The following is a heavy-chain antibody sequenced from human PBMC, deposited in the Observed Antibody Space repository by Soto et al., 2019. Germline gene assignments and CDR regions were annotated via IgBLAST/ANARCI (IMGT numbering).Heavy chain of an antibody. J-gene: IGHJ4*02. CDR1: GYTFTGYY. CDR2: INPNSGGT. V-gene: IGHV1-2*04. CDR3: ARLDVMDTAMVFLY. D-gene: IGHD5-18*01. Sequence: ASVKVSCKASGYTFTGYYMHWVRQAPGQGLEWMGWINPNSGGTNYAQKFQGWVTMTRDTSISTAYMELSRLRSDDTAVYYCARLDVMDTAMVFLYWGQGTLVTVSS.